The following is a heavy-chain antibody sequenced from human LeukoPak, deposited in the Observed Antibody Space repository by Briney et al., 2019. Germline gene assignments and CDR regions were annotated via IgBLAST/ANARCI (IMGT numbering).Heavy chain of an antibody. D-gene: IGHD3-10*01. Sequence: GGSLRLSCAASGFTFSNYGMNWVRQAPGKGLEWVSSISSSSSYIYYADSVKGRFTISRDNAKNSLYLQMNSLRAEDTAVYYCARVLSGRGSLYSYYYYMDVWGKGTTVTISS. CDR3: ARVLSGRGSLYSYYYYMDV. V-gene: IGHV3-21*04. J-gene: IGHJ6*03. CDR1: GFTFSNYG. CDR2: ISSSSSYI.